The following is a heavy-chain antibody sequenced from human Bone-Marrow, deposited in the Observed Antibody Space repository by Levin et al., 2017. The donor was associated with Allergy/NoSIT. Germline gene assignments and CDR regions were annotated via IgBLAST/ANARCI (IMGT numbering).Heavy chain of an antibody. D-gene: IGHD4-17*01. J-gene: IGHJ4*02. CDR3: ARSRGDYDVNYFDY. Sequence: LSLTCAASGFTFSDYYMIWIRQAPGKGLEWVSYISSSSRYTNYADSVKGRLTISRNNDKNSLYLQMNSLRAEDTAVYYCARSRGDYDVNYFDYWGQGTLVTVSS. CDR2: ISSSSRYT. V-gene: IGHV3-11*03. CDR1: GFTFSDYY.